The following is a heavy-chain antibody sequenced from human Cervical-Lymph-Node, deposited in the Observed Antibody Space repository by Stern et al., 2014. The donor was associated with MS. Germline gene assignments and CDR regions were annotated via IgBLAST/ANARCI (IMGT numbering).Heavy chain of an antibody. Sequence: QVTLRESGPTLVKPTQTLTLTCTFSGFSLSTRGVAVGLIRQPPGKALEGLSLIYLDEDKRYSPSLQNRLTITKDTSKNQVVFTMSNMDPVDTATYYCVHPKKDYSNSSGYFYAYSDYWGQGALVTVSS. J-gene: IGHJ4*02. V-gene: IGHV2-5*02. CDR2: IYLDEDK. CDR3: VHPKKDYSNSSGYFYAYSDY. D-gene: IGHD3-22*01. CDR1: GFSLSTRGVA.